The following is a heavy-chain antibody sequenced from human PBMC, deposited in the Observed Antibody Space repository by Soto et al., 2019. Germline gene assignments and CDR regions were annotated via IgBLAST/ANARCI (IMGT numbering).Heavy chain of an antibody. Sequence: SETLSLTCTVSGGSITSSDYYWGWIRQPPGKGLEWIGSIYYSGTTYYNPSLKSRVTISVDTSKNQFSLYLTSVTAADTAVYYCARVGAIFGVGWFDPWGQGTLVTVSS. J-gene: IGHJ5*02. CDR1: GGSITSSDYY. CDR2: IYYSGTT. V-gene: IGHV4-39*01. D-gene: IGHD3-3*01. CDR3: ARVGAIFGVGWFDP.